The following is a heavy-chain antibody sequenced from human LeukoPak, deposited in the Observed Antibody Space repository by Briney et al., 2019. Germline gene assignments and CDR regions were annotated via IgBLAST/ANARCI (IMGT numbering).Heavy chain of an antibody. CDR3: ARGRAFDY. CDR1: GFTFSSYA. CDR2: ISYDGSNK. Sequence: KPGRSLRLSCAASGFTFSSYAMHWVRQAPGKGLEWVAVISYDGSNKYYADSVKGRFTISRDNSKNTLYLQMNSLRAEDTAVYYCARGRAFDYWGQGTLVTVSS. V-gene: IGHV3-30-3*01. J-gene: IGHJ4*02.